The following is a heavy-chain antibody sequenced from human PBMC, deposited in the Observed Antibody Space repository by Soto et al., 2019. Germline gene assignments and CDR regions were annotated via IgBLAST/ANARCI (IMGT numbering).Heavy chain of an antibody. J-gene: IGHJ6*03. CDR3: ARGEGDYDFWSGSFPYYYYYMDV. D-gene: IGHD3-3*01. V-gene: IGHV1-18*01. Sequence: ASVKVSCKASGYTFTSYGISLVRQAPGQGLEWMGWISAYNGNTNYAQKLQGRVTMTTDTSTSTAYMEPRSLRSDDTAVYYCARGEGDYDFWSGSFPYYYYYMDVWGKGTTVTVSS. CDR1: GYTFTSYG. CDR2: ISAYNGNT.